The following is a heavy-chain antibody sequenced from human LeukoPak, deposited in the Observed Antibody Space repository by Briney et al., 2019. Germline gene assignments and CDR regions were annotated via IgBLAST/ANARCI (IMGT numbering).Heavy chain of an antibody. D-gene: IGHD2-2*01. Sequence: ASVKVSCKASGYTFTSYGISWVRQAPGRGLEWMGWISAYNGNTNYAQKLQGRVTMTTDTSTSTAYMELRSLRSDDTAVYYCARDLGAVVPAAIDFDYWGQGTLVTVSS. J-gene: IGHJ4*02. CDR2: ISAYNGNT. V-gene: IGHV1-18*01. CDR1: GYTFTSYG. CDR3: ARDLGAVVPAAIDFDY.